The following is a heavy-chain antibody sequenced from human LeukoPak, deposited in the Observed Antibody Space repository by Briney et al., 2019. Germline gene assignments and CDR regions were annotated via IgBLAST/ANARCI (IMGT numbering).Heavy chain of an antibody. CDR1: GFTFSSYG. Sequence: GGSLRLSCEASGFTFSSYGMHWVRQAPGKGLEGVAIIWHDGSNKYYADSVKGRFTISRDNPKNTLYLEMNSLRAEDTAVYYCARGWGSSVYASAFDIWGQGTMVTISS. J-gene: IGHJ3*02. CDR2: IWHDGSNK. D-gene: IGHD3-22*01. CDR3: ARGWGSSVYASAFDI. V-gene: IGHV3-33*01.